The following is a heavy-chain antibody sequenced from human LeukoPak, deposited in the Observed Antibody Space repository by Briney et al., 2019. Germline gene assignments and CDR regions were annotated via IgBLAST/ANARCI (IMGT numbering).Heavy chain of an antibody. V-gene: IGHV5-10-1*01. CDR2: SDPSDSYT. D-gene: IGHD2-2*01. J-gene: IGHJ4*02. Sequence: GESLKISCKGSGYSFTSYWIGWVRQMPGKGLEWMGRSDPSDSYTNYSPSFQGHVTISADKSISTAYLQWSSLKASDTAMYYCARRPYCSSTSCYLWDYWGQGTLVTVSP. CDR1: GYSFTSYW. CDR3: ARRPYCSSTSCYLWDY.